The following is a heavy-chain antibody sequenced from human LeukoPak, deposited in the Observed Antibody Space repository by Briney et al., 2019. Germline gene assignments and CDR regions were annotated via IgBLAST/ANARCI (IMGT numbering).Heavy chain of an antibody. Sequence: SETLSLTCTVSGVSISTYHWTWIRQPAGKGLEWIGRISGSGSTIYNPSLKSRVTMSLDMSNNHFSLKMSSVTAADTAVYYCARDRGSDGSDQLDPWGQGILVVVSS. CDR3: ARDRGSDGSDQLDP. CDR2: ISGSGST. V-gene: IGHV4-4*07. D-gene: IGHD3-10*01. J-gene: IGHJ5*02. CDR1: GVSISTYH.